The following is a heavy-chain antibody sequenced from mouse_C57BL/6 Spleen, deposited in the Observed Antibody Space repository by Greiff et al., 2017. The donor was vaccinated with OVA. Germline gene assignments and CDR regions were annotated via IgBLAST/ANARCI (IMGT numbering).Heavy chain of an antibody. CDR1: GFTFSDYG. D-gene: IGHD1-1*01. CDR2: ISSGSSTI. Sequence: EVKLVESGGGLVKPGGSLKLSCAASGFTFSDYGMHWVRQAPEKGLEWVAYISSGSSTIYYADTVKGRFTISRDNAKNTLFLQMTSLRSEDTAMYYCARNPYYYGSSYAMDYWGQGTSVTVSS. J-gene: IGHJ4*01. CDR3: ARNPYYYGSSYAMDY. V-gene: IGHV5-17*01.